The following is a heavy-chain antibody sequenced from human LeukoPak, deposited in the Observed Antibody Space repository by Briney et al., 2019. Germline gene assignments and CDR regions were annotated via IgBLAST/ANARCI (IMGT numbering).Heavy chain of an antibody. CDR3: AKAISSSWYRGIDY. Sequence: GGSLRLSCAASGFTFSSYGMHWVRQAPGKGLEWVAVISYDGSNKYYADSVKGRFTISRDNSKNTPYLQMNSLRAEDTAVYYCAKAISSSWYRGIDYWGQGTLVTVSS. CDR2: ISYDGSNK. D-gene: IGHD6-13*01. V-gene: IGHV3-30*18. CDR1: GFTFSSYG. J-gene: IGHJ4*02.